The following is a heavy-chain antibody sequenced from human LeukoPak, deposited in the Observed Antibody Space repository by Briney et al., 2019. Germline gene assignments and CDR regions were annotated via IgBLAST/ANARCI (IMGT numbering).Heavy chain of an antibody. V-gene: IGHV3-21*01. CDR3: ARDPSRWFGEFGF. Sequence: GGSLRLSCAASGFIFSSYGMSWVRQAPGKGLEWVSSISSSSSYKYYADSVKGRFTISRDNAKRSLYLQMNSLRAEDTAVYYCARDPSRWFGEFGFWGQGTLVTVSS. CDR1: GFIFSSYG. J-gene: IGHJ4*02. D-gene: IGHD3-10*01. CDR2: ISSSSSYK.